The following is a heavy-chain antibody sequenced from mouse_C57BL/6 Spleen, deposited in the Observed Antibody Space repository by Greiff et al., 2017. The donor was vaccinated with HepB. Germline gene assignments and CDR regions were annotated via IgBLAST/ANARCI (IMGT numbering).Heavy chain of an antibody. Sequence: EVMLVESGGDLVKPGGSLKLSCAASGFTFSSYGMSWVRQTPDKRLEWVATISSGGSYTYYPDSVKGRFTISRDNAKNTLYLQMSRLTSEDTAMYYCARQYNPPLDYWGQGTTLTVSS. D-gene: IGHD1-3*01. CDR2: ISSGGSYT. CDR3: ARQYNPPLDY. CDR1: GFTFSSYG. J-gene: IGHJ2*01. V-gene: IGHV5-6*01.